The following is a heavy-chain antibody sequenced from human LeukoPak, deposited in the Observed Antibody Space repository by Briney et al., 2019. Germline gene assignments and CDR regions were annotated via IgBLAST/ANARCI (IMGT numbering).Heavy chain of an antibody. D-gene: IGHD6-19*01. CDR2: IYTSGST. J-gene: IGHJ4*02. CDR1: GGSISSYY. Sequence: SETLSLTCAVSGGSISSYYWSWIRQPAGKGLEWIGRIYTSGSTNYNPSLKSRVTMSVDTSKNQFSLKLSSVTAADTAVYYCAAYSSGWSYFDYWGQGTLVTVSS. CDR3: AAYSSGWSYFDY. V-gene: IGHV4-4*07.